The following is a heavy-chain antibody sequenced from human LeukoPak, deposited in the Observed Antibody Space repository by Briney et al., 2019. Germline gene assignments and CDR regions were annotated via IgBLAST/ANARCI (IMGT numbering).Heavy chain of an antibody. CDR1: GFTLSTYS. D-gene: IGHD2-2*01. Sequence: GGSLRLSCAASGFTLSTYSMDWVRQAPGRGLEWISYISSSSSGTRTTYYADSVRGRFTSSRDNAKNSLYLQMNSLRAEDTAVYYCARDPGYCSSTSCSPWGQGTLVTVSS. V-gene: IGHV3-48*04. CDR3: ARDPGYCSSTSCSP. CDR2: ISSSSSGTRTT. J-gene: IGHJ5*02.